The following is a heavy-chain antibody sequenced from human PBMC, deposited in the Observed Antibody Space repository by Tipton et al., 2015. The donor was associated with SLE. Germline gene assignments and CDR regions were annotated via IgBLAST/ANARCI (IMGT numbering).Heavy chain of an antibody. V-gene: IGHV4-59*01. D-gene: IGHD4-17*01. Sequence: TLSLTCTVSGGSISSYYWSWIRQPPGKGLEWIGYIYYSGSTNYNPSLKSRVTISVDTSKNQFSLKLSSVTAADTVVYYCARGTTVILFDYWGQGTLVTVSS. CDR1: GGSISSYY. CDR2: IYYSGST. J-gene: IGHJ4*02. CDR3: ARGTTVILFDY.